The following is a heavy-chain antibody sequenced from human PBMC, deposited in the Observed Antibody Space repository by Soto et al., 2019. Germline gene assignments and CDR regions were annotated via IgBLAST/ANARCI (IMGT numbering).Heavy chain of an antibody. V-gene: IGHV5-51*01. CDR2: IYPGDSDT. Sequence: GESLKISCKGSGYSFTSYWIGWVRQMPGKGLEWMGIIYPGDSDTRYSPSFQGQVTISADKSISTAYLQWSSLKASDTAMYYCARLQGGVXXXXXXXXXERXFDYWXQGTLVTVSS. D-gene: IGHD6-6*01. CDR3: ARLQGGVXXXXXXXXXERXFDY. CDR1: GYSFTSYW. J-gene: IGHJ4*02.